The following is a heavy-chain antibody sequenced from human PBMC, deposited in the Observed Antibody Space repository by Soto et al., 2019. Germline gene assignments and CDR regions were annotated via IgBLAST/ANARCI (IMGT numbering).Heavy chain of an antibody. CDR2: IIPIFGTA. CDR3: ARWDTAMVQSAEYFQH. CDR1: GGTFSSYA. D-gene: IGHD5-18*01. V-gene: IGHV1-69*01. J-gene: IGHJ1*01. Sequence: QVPLVQSGAEVKKPGSSVKVSCKASGGTFSSYAISWVRQAPGQGLEWMGGIIPIFGTANYAQKFQGRVTITADESTSTAYMELSSLRSEDTAVYYCARWDTAMVQSAEYFQHWGQGTLVTVSS.